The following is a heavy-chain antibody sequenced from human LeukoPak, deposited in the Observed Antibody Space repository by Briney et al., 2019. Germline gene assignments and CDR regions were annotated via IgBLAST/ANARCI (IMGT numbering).Heavy chain of an antibody. D-gene: IGHD5-24*01. J-gene: IGHJ4*02. CDR3: AGRLATIPFDY. Sequence: PSETLSLTCTVSGGSVSSSSYYWGWIRQPPGKGLEWIGTVYYSGTTYYNPSLKSRVTISVDTSKNQFSLRLRSVTASDTAVYYCAGRLATIPFDYWGQGTLVTVSS. CDR1: GGSVSSSSYY. CDR2: VYYSGTT. V-gene: IGHV4-39*01.